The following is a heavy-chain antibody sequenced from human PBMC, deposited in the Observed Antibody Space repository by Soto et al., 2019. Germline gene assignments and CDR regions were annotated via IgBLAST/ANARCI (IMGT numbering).Heavy chain of an antibody. CDR2: IYPGDSDT. Sequence: GESLKISCKGSGYSFTSYWIGWVRQMPGKGLEWMGIIYPGDSDTRYSPSFQGQVTISADKSISTAYLQWSSLKASDTAMYYCARRAGDHYYYYYMDVWGKGTTVTVSS. CDR1: GYSFTSYW. D-gene: IGHD7-27*01. V-gene: IGHV5-51*01. CDR3: ARRAGDHYYYYYMDV. J-gene: IGHJ6*03.